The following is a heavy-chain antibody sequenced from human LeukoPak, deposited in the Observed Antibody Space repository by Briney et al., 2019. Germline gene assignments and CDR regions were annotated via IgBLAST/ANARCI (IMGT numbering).Heavy chain of an antibody. CDR3: ARDSGVLRFGELLRN. CDR2: INPNSGGT. CDR1: GYTFTGYY. V-gene: IGHV1-2*06. Sequence: ASVKVSCKASGYTFTGYYMHWVRQAPGQGLEWMGRINPNSGGTNYAQKFQGRVTMTRDTSISTAYMELSRLRSDDTAVYYCARDSGVLRFGELLRNWGQGTLVTVSS. D-gene: IGHD3-10*01. J-gene: IGHJ4*02.